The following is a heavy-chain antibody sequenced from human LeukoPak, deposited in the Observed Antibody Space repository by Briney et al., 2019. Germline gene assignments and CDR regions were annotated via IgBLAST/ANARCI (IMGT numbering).Heavy chain of an antibody. CDR2: INPNSGGT. D-gene: IGHD1-26*01. Sequence: ASVKVSCKASGGTFTGYYMHWVRQAPGQGLEWMGWINPNSGGTNYAQKIEGRVTMTRDTSISTAYMELSRLRSGDTAVYYCARGVIVGAVYYYYYYYMDVWGKGTTVTVSS. CDR3: ARGVIVGAVYYYYYYYMDV. J-gene: IGHJ6*03. V-gene: IGHV1-2*02. CDR1: GGTFTGYY.